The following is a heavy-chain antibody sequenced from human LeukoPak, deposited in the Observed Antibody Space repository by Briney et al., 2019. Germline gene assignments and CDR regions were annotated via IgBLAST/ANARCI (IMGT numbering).Heavy chain of an antibody. CDR3: AKPEDSGYDGLV. J-gene: IGHJ4*02. Sequence: GGSLRLSCAASGFTVSSNYMSWVRQAPGKGLEWVSLIYSGGSTYYSDSVKGRFTISRDNSKNTLYLQMNSLRAEDTAVYYCAKPEDSGYDGLVWGQRTLVTVSS. V-gene: IGHV3-53*01. CDR2: IYSGGST. CDR1: GFTVSSNY. D-gene: IGHD5-12*01.